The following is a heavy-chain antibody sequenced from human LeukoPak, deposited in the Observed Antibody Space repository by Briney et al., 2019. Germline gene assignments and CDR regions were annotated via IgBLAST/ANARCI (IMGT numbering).Heavy chain of an antibody. V-gene: IGHV3-48*03. CDR2: ISTSGNTI. Sequence: GGSLRLSCAASGFRLSNYNMNWVRQTPGKGLEWISYISTSGNTIYYTDSVKGRFTISRDNAKNSLYLQMNSLRAEDTAIYYCAREDDWNYEDYWGQGILVTVSS. J-gene: IGHJ4*02. D-gene: IGHD1-7*01. CDR3: AREDDWNYEDY. CDR1: GFRLSNYN.